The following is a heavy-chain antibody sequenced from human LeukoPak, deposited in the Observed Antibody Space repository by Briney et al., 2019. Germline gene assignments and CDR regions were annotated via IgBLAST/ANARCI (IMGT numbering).Heavy chain of an antibody. CDR3: ARENQEYDSSDDGFDY. J-gene: IGHJ4*02. V-gene: IGHV1-2*02. CDR1: GYTFTGYY. D-gene: IGHD3-22*01. CDR2: INPNSGGT. Sequence: ASVKVSCKASGYTFTGYYMHWVRQAPGQGLEWMGWINPNSGGTNYAQKFQGRVTMTRDMSTSTVYMELSSLRSEDTAVYYCARENQEYDSSDDGFDYWGQGTLVTVSS.